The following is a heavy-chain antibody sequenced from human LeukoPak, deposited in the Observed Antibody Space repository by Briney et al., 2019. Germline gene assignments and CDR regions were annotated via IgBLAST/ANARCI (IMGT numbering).Heavy chain of an antibody. CDR1: GFTFGDYP. J-gene: IGHJ1*01. D-gene: IGHD2-15*01. CDR3: TRGEYCSGVFRPVYFQH. V-gene: IGHV3-49*04. Sequence: PGGSLRLSCTPSGFTFGDYPLSWVRQTPGKGLEWVSFIRTKAYGETTEYAASVKGRFTISRDDSKSIAYLQMNSLKTEDTAVYYCTRGEYCSGVFRPVYFQHWGQGTLVTVSS. CDR2: IRTKAYGETT.